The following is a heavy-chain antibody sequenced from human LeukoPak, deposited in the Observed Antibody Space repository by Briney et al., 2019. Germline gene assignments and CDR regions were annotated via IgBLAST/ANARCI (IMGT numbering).Heavy chain of an antibody. Sequence: SETLSLTCTVSGGSINSYYWTWIRQPPGKGLEWIGYIYHSGSTYYNPSLKSRVTISVDRSKNQFSLKLSSATAADTAVYYCARDVDYWGQGTLVTVSS. CDR3: ARDVDY. CDR2: IYHSGST. V-gene: IGHV4-59*12. CDR1: GGSINSYY. J-gene: IGHJ4*02.